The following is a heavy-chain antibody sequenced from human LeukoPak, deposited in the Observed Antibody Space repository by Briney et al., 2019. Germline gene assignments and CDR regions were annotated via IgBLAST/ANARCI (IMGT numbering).Heavy chain of an antibody. J-gene: IGHJ5*02. D-gene: IGHD6-13*01. V-gene: IGHV1-69*04. CDR2: IIPILGIA. Sequence: ASVKVSCKASGGTFSSYAISWVRQAPGQGLEWMGRIIPILGIANYAQKFQGRVTITADKSTGTAYMELSSLRSEDTAVYYCARDWGCSSSSPGWFDPWGQGTLVTVSS. CDR1: GGTFSSYA. CDR3: ARDWGCSSSSPGWFDP.